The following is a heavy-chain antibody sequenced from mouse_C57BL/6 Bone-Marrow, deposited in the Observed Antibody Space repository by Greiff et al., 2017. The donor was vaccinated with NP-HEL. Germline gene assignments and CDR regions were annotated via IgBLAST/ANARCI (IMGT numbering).Heavy chain of an antibody. D-gene: IGHD2-4*01. J-gene: IGHJ3*01. CDR3: ARYDYGGGGFAY. Sequence: VKLVESGAELARPGASVKLSCKASGYTFTSYGISWVKQRTGQGLEWIGGIYPRSGNTYYNEKFKGKAKLTADKSSSTAYMELRSLTSEDSSVYFCARYDYGGGGFAYWGQGTLVTVSA. V-gene: IGHV1-81*01. CDR1: GYTFTSYG. CDR2: IYPRSGNT.